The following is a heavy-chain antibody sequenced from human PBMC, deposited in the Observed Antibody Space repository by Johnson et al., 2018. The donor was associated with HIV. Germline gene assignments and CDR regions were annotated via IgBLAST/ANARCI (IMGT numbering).Heavy chain of an antibody. CDR2: IRYSGDTT. CDR1: GFTFSRYG. CDR3: AKEGRYGAFPLWFDI. J-gene: IGHJ3*02. D-gene: IGHD1-14*01. V-gene: IGHV3-23*04. Sequence: VQLVESGGGVVQPGRSLRLSCAASGFTFSRYGIHWVRQAPGKGLEWVSSIRYSGDTTYYADSVKDRFTISRDNSKNTLYLQMNSLRAEDTAVYYCAKEGRYGAFPLWFDIWGQGTMVTVSS.